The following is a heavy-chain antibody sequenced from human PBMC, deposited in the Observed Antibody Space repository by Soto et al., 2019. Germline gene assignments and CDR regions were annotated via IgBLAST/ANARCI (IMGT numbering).Heavy chain of an antibody. CDR1: GFTFSSYW. Sequence: VQLVESGGGLVQPGGSLRLSCAASGFTFSSYWMSWVRQAPGKGLEWVANIKQDGSEKYYVDSVKGRFTISRDNAKNSLYLQMNSLRAEDTAVYYCARDRTPYDYGDYFFDPWGQGTLVTVSS. D-gene: IGHD4-17*01. CDR2: IKQDGSEK. J-gene: IGHJ5*02. V-gene: IGHV3-7*01. CDR3: ARDRTPYDYGDYFFDP.